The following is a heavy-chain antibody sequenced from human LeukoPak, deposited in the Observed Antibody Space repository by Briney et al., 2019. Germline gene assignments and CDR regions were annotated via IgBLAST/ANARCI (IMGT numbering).Heavy chain of an antibody. Sequence: GRSLRLSCAASGFTFDDYAMHWVRQAPGKGLEWVSGISWNSGSIGYADSVKGRFTISRDNAKNSLYLQMNSLRAEDTALYYCAKDFGNGDFIFDYWGQGTLVTVSS. CDR1: GFTFDDYA. V-gene: IGHV3-9*01. D-gene: IGHD4-17*01. CDR3: AKDFGNGDFIFDY. J-gene: IGHJ4*02. CDR2: ISWNSGSI.